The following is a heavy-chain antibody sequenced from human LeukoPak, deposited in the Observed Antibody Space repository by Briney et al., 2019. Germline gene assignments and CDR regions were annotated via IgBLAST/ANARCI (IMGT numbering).Heavy chain of an antibody. V-gene: IGHV3-30*03. CDR3: ATYYYGSGSYYNRNWFDP. Sequence: GGSLRLSCAASGFTFSSYGMHWVSQAPGKGLEWVAVISYDGSNKYYAESVKGRFHISRDNSKNTLYLQMNSLRAEDTAVYYCATYYYGSGSYYNRNWFDPWGQGTLVTVSS. J-gene: IGHJ5*02. D-gene: IGHD3-10*01. CDR2: ISYDGSNK. CDR1: GFTFSSYG.